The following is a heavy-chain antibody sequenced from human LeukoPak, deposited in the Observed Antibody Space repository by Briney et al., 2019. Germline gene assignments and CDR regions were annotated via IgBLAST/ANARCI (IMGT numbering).Heavy chain of an antibody. J-gene: IGHJ6*03. CDR1: GITFSNYN. CDR3: ARDPYNGAYSEGYYYYSMDV. D-gene: IGHD1-1*01. V-gene: IGHV3-21*01. Sequence: GGSLRLSCAAPGITFSNYNMNWVRRAPGKGLEWISSITSSSSYTFYADSVKGRFTISRDNAKNSLYLQMNSLRVEDTAVYYCARDPYNGAYSEGYYYYSMDVWGKGTTVTVSS. CDR2: ITSSSSYT.